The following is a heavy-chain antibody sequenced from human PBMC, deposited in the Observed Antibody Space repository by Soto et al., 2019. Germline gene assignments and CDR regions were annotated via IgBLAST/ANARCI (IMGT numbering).Heavy chain of an antibody. Sequence: GESMRLSSAASGTIFSGFGMHCVRHAPGKGLEWVAVIRHDGSNIYYADCVKGRFTISRDNFKKTLYLQMDSLRAEDTAVYYCARDGVGATAFFGYLDYCGQGALVTVSS. CDR2: IRHDGSNI. J-gene: IGHJ4*02. D-gene: IGHD1-26*01. V-gene: IGHV3-33*01. CDR3: ARDGVGATAFFGYLDY. CDR1: GTIFSGFG.